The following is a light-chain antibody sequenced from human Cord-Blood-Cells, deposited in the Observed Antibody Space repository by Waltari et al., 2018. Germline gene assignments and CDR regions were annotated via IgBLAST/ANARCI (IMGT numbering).Light chain of an antibody. CDR1: QSISSY. J-gene: IGKJ2*01. CDR3: QQSYSTPPYT. V-gene: IGKV1-39*01. Sequence: DIQMTQSPSSLSASVGDRVTITCRASQSISSYLNWYQQKPGKAPKLLTYAASSLQSGVPSRFSGSGSWTDFTLTISSLQPEDFATYYCQQSYSTPPYTFGQGTKLEIK. CDR2: AAS.